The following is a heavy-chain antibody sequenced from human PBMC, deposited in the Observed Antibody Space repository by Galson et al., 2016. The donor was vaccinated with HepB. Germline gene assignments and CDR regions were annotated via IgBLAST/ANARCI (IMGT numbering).Heavy chain of an antibody. Sequence: SLRLSCAGSGFTFSSYGMHWVRQAPGKGLEWIGRSRDRAASYRTEFAASVKGRFTISRDDSKSSLYLQMNSLKTEDTAVYYCARLQYDGSVFHPFDCWGQGTLVTVSS. D-gene: IGHD3-22*01. CDR2: SRDRAASYRT. J-gene: IGHJ4*02. V-gene: IGHV3-72*01. CDR1: GFTFSSYG. CDR3: ARLQYDGSVFHPFDC.